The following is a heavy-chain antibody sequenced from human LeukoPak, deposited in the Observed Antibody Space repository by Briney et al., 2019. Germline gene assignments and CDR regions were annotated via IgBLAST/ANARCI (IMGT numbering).Heavy chain of an antibody. Sequence: GGSLILSCAASGFTFDDYGMRWAGQAPGKGLEWVSGISWHSGSIRYAGSVKGRFTISRDNAKNSLYLQMNSLRAEDTALYYCSKDISDFWSGYSVNYFDYWGQGTLVTVSS. CDR1: GFTFDDYG. CDR3: SKDISDFWSGYSVNYFDY. V-gene: IGHV3-9*01. D-gene: IGHD3-3*01. CDR2: ISWHSGSI. J-gene: IGHJ4*02.